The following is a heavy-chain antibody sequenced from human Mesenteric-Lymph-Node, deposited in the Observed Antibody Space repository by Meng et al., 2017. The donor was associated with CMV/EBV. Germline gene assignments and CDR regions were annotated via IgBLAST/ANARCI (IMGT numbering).Heavy chain of an antibody. V-gene: IGHV1-2*02. CDR3: ARVYIRYYMVRGATPVPDY. CDR2: INPNSGGT. J-gene: IGHJ4*02. Sequence: ASVKVSCKASGYTFTGYYMHWVRQAPGQGLEWMGWINPNSGGTNYAQKFQGRVTMTRDTSIITAYMELSRLRSDDTAVYYCARVYIRYYMVRGATPVPDYWGQGTLVTVSS. CDR1: GYTFTGYY. D-gene: IGHD3-10*01.